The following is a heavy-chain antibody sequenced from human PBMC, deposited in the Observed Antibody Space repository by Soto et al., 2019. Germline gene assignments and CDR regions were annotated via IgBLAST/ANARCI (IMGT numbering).Heavy chain of an antibody. V-gene: IGHV1-24*01. Sequence: ASVKVSFKVSGYTLTELSMHWVRQAPGKGLEWMGGFDPEDGETIYAQKFQGRVTMTEDTSTDTAYMELSSLRSEDTAVYYCATRYCSSTSCYWFDPWGQGTLVTVSS. CDR3: ATRYCSSTSCYWFDP. J-gene: IGHJ5*02. CDR1: GYTLTELS. CDR2: FDPEDGET. D-gene: IGHD2-2*01.